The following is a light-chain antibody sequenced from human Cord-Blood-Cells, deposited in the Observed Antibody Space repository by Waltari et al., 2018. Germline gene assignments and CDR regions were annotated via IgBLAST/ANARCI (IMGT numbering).Light chain of an antibody. V-gene: IGKV2-28*01. Sequence: DIVMTQSPLSLPVTPGEPASISCRPSQSLLHRNGYNYLDWYLQKLGQSPQLLIYLGSNRASGGPDRFSGSGSGTDFTLKISRVEAEDVGVYYCMQALQTPTFGQGTKVEIK. J-gene: IGKJ1*01. CDR2: LGS. CDR1: QSLLHRNGYNY. CDR3: MQALQTPT.